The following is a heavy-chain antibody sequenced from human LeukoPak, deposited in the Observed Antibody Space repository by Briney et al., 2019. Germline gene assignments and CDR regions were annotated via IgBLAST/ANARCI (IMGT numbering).Heavy chain of an antibody. D-gene: IGHD3-22*01. V-gene: IGHV1-18*01. J-gene: IGHJ3*02. CDR2: ISAYNGNT. CDR3: ARGHRRVHDGSAHDAFDI. Sequence: ASVKISCKASGYTFTSYGISWVRQAPGQGLEWMGWISAYNGNTNYAQKLQGRVTMTTDTSTSTAYMELRSLRSDDTAVYYCARGHRRVHDGSAHDAFDIWGQGTMVTVSS. CDR1: GYTFTSYG.